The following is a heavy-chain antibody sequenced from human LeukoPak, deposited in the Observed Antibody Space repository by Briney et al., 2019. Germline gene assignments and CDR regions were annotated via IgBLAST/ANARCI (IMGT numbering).Heavy chain of an antibody. CDR2: IYHSGST. CDR3: ARHDPGEFRQLVRFVGPPNFDY. CDR1: GGSISSGGYY. Sequence: PSQTLSLTCTVSGGSISSGGYYWSWIRQPPGKGLEWIGYIYHSGSTYYNPSLKSRVTISVDTSKHQFSLKPSSVTAADTAVYYCARHDPGEFRQLVRFVGPPNFDYWGQGTLVTVSS. V-gene: IGHV4-30-2*03. D-gene: IGHD6-6*01. J-gene: IGHJ4*02.